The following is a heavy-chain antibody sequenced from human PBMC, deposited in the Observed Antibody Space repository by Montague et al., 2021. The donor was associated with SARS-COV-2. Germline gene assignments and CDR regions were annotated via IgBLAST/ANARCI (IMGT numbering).Heavy chain of an antibody. V-gene: IGHV4-59*11. D-gene: IGHD2-8*01. CDR1: GGSISSHY. Sequence: SETLSLTCTVSGGSISSHYWTWIRQPQGKGLEWIGYIYYTGSTTYNPSLKSRVAISVDTSKNQFSLSLRSVTAADTALYYCARLPPNGRWYLDLWGRGTLVTVSS. CDR2: IYYTGST. J-gene: IGHJ2*01. CDR3: ARLPPNGRWYLDL.